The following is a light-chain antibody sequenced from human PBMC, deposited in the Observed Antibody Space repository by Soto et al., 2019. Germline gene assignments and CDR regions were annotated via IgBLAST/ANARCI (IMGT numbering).Light chain of an antibody. CDR2: DVS. CDR1: SGDVGGYNY. V-gene: IGLV2-11*01. Sequence: QSVLAQPRSVSGSPGQSVTISCTGTSGDVGGYNYVSWYQQHPGKAPKLMIYDVSKRPSGVPDRFSGSKSGNTASLTISGLQAEDEADYYCCSYAGSYTEVFGTGTKVTVL. CDR3: CSYAGSYTEV. J-gene: IGLJ1*01.